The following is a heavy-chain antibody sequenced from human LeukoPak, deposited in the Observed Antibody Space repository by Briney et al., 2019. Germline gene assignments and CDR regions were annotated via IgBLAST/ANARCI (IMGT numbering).Heavy chain of an antibody. V-gene: IGHV3-7*01. D-gene: IGHD3-22*01. CDR2: IKQDGSEK. CDR3: ARSTTMIVVAAGY. Sequence: GSLRLSCAASGFTFSSYAMSWVRQAPGKGLEWVANIKQDGSEKYYVDSVKGRFTISRDNAKNSLYLQMNSLRAEDTAVYYCARSTTMIVVAAGYWGQGTLVTVSS. J-gene: IGHJ4*02. CDR1: GFTFSSYA.